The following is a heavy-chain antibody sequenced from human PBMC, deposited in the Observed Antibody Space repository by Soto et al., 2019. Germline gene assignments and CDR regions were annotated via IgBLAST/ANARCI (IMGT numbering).Heavy chain of an antibody. CDR2: ISSSSSYT. CDR3: AREGDILTGSDY. D-gene: IGHD3-9*01. CDR1: GFTFSDYY. V-gene: IGHV3-11*06. Sequence: PGGSLRLSCAASGFTFSDYYMSWIRQAPGKGLEWVSYISSSSSYTNYADSVKGRFTISRDNAKKSLSLQMNSLRAEDTAVYFCAREGDILTGSDYWGQGTLVTVYS. J-gene: IGHJ4*02.